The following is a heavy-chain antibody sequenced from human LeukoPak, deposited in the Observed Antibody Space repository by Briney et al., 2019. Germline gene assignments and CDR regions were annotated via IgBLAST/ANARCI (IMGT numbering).Heavy chain of an antibody. CDR3: ARDTRLVF. J-gene: IGHJ3*01. Sequence: ASVKVSCKTSGYSFTAYYIHWVRQAPGQGLEWMGSINPYSGDPIYAQRFQGRVTFTRDTSISTAYMQLTRLRSDYTAVYYCARDTRLVFWGQGTLVAVSS. D-gene: IGHD3-16*01. CDR1: GYSFTAYY. CDR2: INPYSGDP. V-gene: IGHV1-2*02.